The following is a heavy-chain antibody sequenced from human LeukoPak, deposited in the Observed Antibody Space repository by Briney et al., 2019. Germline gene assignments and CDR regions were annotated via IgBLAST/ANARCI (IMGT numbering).Heavy chain of an antibody. V-gene: IGHV4-4*09. D-gene: IGHD3-3*01. J-gene: IGHJ6*04. CDR3: ARLRFLEYGMDV. Sequence: SETLSLTCTVPGGSISSYYWSWIRQPPGKVLEWIGYIYTSGSTNYNPSLKSRVTISVDTSKNQFSLKLSSVTAADTAVYYCARLRFLEYGMDVWGKGATVTVSS. CDR2: IYTSGST. CDR1: GGSISSYY.